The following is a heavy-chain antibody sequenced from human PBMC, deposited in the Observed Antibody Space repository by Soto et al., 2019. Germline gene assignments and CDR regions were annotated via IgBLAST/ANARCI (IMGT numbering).Heavy chain of an antibody. CDR1: GFSLTTDRVG. Sequence: QITFKESGPTLVKPTQTLTLTCTFSGFSLTTDRVGMGWIRQPPGKALEWLAVIYWDDTKTYRPSLESRLTITKDTSKNQVTLTLTNMDSVDTATYYCAHAYGGRSLYWGQGTLVTVSS. CDR3: AHAYGGRSLY. J-gene: IGHJ4*02. D-gene: IGHD1-26*01. V-gene: IGHV2-5*02. CDR2: IYWDDTK.